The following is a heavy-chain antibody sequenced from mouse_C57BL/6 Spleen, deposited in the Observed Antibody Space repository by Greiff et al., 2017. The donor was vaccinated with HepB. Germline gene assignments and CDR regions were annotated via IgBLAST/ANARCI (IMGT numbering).Heavy chain of an antibody. CDR1: GFTFSSYG. CDR3: ARTPGDYFDY. Sequence: EVKLEESGGDLVKPGGSLKLSCAASGFTFSSYGMSWVRQTPDKRLEWVATISSGGSYTYYPDSVKGRCTISRDNAKNTLYLQMSSLKSEDTAMYYCARTPGDYFDYWGQGTTLTVSS. V-gene: IGHV5-6*02. CDR2: ISSGGSYT. J-gene: IGHJ2*01.